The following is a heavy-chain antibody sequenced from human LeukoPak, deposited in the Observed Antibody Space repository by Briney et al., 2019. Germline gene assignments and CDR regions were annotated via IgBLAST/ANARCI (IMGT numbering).Heavy chain of an antibody. CDR1: GFPFRTYW. V-gene: IGHV3-7*01. J-gene: IGHJ4*02. D-gene: IGHD3-3*01. Sequence: GGSLRLSCAASGFPFRTYWMSWGRQAPGKGLEWVANMKQDGSEKYYVDSVKGRFTISRDNAKNSLYLQMNSLRAEDTAVYYCARVQDDFWSGKADCWGQGTLVTVSS. CDR3: ARVQDDFWSGKADC. CDR2: MKQDGSEK.